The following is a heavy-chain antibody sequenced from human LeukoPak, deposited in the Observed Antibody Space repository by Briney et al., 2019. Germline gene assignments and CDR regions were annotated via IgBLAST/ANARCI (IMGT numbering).Heavy chain of an antibody. Sequence: PGGSLRLSCAASGFTFSSCAMSWVRQAPGKGLEWVSAISGSGGSTYYADSVKGRFTISRDNSRDTLYLQMNSPRAEDTAVYYCAKGYYDYVWGSYYFDYWGQGTLVTVSS. V-gene: IGHV3-23*01. CDR3: AKGYYDYVWGSYYFDY. J-gene: IGHJ4*02. CDR2: ISGSGGST. CDR1: GFTFSSCA. D-gene: IGHD3-16*01.